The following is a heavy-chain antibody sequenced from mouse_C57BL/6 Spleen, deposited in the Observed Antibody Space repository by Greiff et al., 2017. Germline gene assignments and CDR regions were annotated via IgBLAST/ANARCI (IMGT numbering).Heavy chain of an antibody. V-gene: IGHV8-12*01. J-gene: IGHJ4*01. CDR1: GFSLSTSGMG. CDR3: ARRAEDGYPGAMDY. CDR2: IYWDDDK. D-gene: IGHD2-3*01. Sequence: QVTLKECGPGILQSSQTLSLPCSFSGFSLSTSGMGVSWIRQPSGKGLEWLAHIYWDDDKRYNPSLKRRLTISKDTSRNQVYLKITSVDTADTATYYCARRAEDGYPGAMDYWGQGTSVTVSS.